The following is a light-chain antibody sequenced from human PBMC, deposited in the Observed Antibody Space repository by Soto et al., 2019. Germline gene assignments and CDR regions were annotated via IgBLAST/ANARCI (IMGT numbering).Light chain of an antibody. Sequence: EIILTQSPGTLALSPGDGATLSCRASQTVNRNYLAWYHQRPGQPPRLLIYGVSNRASGVPDRFSGDGSGTEFTLTIGRLDPDDFGVYYCQQYIDSPRTFGQGNRVEVK. CDR2: GVS. CDR3: QQYIDSPRT. V-gene: IGKV3-20*01. CDR1: QTVNRNY. J-gene: IGKJ1*01.